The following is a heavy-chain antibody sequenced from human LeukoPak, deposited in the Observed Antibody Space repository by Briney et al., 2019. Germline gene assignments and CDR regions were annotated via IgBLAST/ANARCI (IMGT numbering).Heavy chain of an antibody. CDR3: AKVLDDSSPGWYFDY. Sequence: GGSLRLSCAASGFTFSSYAMHWVRQAPGKGLEWVAVISYDGSNKYYADSVKGRFTISRDNSKNRLYLQMNSLRAEDTAVYYCAKVLDDSSPGWYFDYWGQGTLVPVSS. D-gene: IGHD3-22*01. V-gene: IGHV3-30-3*01. CDR2: ISYDGSNK. J-gene: IGHJ4*02. CDR1: GFTFSSYA.